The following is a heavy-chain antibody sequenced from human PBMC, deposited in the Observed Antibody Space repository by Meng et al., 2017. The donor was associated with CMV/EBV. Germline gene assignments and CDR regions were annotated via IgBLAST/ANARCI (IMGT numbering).Heavy chain of an antibody. V-gene: IGHV3-11*01. D-gene: IGHD3-3*01. CDR2: ISCSGSTI. J-gene: IGHJ4*02. Sequence: GESLKISCAASGFTFSDYYMSWIRQAPGKGLEWVSYISCSGSTIYYADSVKGRFTISRDNAKNSLYLQMNSLRAEDTAVYYCARTPHDFWSGYYFDYWGQGTLVTVSS. CDR3: ARTPHDFWSGYYFDY. CDR1: GFTFSDYY.